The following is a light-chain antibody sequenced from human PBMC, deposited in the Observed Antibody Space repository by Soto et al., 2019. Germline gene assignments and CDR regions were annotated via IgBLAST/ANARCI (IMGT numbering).Light chain of an antibody. J-gene: IGKJ5*01. Sequence: IPLTQSPPSLSASLGDRVTITCRASQGVSSSLAWYHQQPGKAPKLLIYAATTLQSGVPSRFSGSGSGTDFTLTINSLQPEDFATYYCQQLHSYPFTFGQGTRLEIK. V-gene: IGKV1-9*01. CDR1: QGVSSS. CDR3: QQLHSYPFT. CDR2: AAT.